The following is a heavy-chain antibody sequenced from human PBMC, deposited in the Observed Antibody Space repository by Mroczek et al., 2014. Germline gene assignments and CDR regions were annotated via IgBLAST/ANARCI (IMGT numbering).Heavy chain of an antibody. CDR1: GGSISSGDYY. J-gene: IGHJ4*02. D-gene: IGHD6-13*01. CDR3: ARVDRDIAAAGTGLFDY. Sequence: QVQLQESGPGLVKPSQTLSLTCTVSGGSISSGDYYWSWIRQPPGKGLEWIGYIYYSGSTYYNPSLKSRVTISVDTSKNQFSLKLSSVTAADTAVYYCARVDRDIAAAGTGLFDYWGQGTLVTVSS. V-gene: IGHV4-30-4*01. CDR2: IYYSGST.